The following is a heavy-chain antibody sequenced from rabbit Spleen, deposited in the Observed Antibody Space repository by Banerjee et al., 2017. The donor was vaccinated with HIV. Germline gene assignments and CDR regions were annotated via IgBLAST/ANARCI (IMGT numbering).Heavy chain of an antibody. V-gene: IGHV1S40*01. Sequence: QSVEESGGDLVKPGASLTLTCTASGFSFNGGYDMCWVRQAPGKGLEWVACAYAGSSGGTYSATWAKGRFTISKTSSTTVTLQMTSLTAADTATYFCARDAGTSFSTYGMDLWGQGTLVTVS. CDR3: ARDAGTSFSTYGMDL. CDR1: GFSFNGGYD. D-gene: IGHD8-1*01. J-gene: IGHJ6*01. CDR2: AYAGSSGGT.